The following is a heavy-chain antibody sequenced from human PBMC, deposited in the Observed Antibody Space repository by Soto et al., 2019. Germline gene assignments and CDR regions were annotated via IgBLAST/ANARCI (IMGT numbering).Heavy chain of an antibody. J-gene: IGHJ5*02. V-gene: IGHV4-34*01. CDR1: GGSVNGYY. CDR3: ATRITVFGLLIPPFDP. Sequence: TSETLSLTSAVYGGSVNGYYWNWIRQPPGKGLEWIGEINHTGGTHYNPSLKSRVTMSVDTSKNQFSLRLSSVTAAETAIYYCATRITVFGLLIPPFDPWGQGTQVTVSS. D-gene: IGHD3-3*01. CDR2: INHTGGT.